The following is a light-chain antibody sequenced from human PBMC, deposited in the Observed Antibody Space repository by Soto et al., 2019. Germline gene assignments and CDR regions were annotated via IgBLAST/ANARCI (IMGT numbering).Light chain of an antibody. Sequence: QSVLTQPPSVSGAPGQRVTISCTGSSSNIGAGYDVHWYQQVPGAAPKLLISGNTNRPSGVPDRFSGSKSGTSASLAITGLQDEDEADYYCQSYDDSLSASVFGGGTKLTVL. CDR3: QSYDDSLSASV. CDR2: GNT. J-gene: IGLJ3*02. CDR1: SSNIGAGYD. V-gene: IGLV1-40*01.